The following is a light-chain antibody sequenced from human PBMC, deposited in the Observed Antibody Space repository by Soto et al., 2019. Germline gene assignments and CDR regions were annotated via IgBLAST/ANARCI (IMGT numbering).Light chain of an antibody. CDR1: QSVNSN. CDR3: QQYNNRPPDT. Sequence: EIVMTQSPATLSVSPGERATLCCWASQSVNSNLAWYQQKPGQAPRLLIYGASTRVAGIPARFSGSGSGTEFSLTISSLQSEDFAVYYCQQYNNRPPDTFGQGTKLEIK. V-gene: IGKV3-15*01. J-gene: IGKJ2*01. CDR2: GAS.